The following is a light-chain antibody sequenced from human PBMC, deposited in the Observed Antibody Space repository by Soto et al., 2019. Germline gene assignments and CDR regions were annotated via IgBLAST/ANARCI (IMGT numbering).Light chain of an antibody. V-gene: IGKV1-39*01. CDR2: AAS. Sequence: DIQMTQSPSSLSASVGDRVTITCRASQSISSYLNWYQQKPGKAPKLLIYAASNLQSGVPSRFSGSGFGTDFTLTISSLQPGDFATYYCQQSSSTPITFGQGTRLEIK. CDR3: QQSSSTPIT. J-gene: IGKJ5*01. CDR1: QSISSY.